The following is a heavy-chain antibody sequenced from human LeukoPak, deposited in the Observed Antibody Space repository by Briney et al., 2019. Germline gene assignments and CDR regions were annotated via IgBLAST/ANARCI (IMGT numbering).Heavy chain of an antibody. CDR1: GFTFSNYF. Sequence: GGSLRLSCAASGFTFSNYFMHWVRQGPGKGLVWVSRINLDGSSTMYADFVKGRFTISRDNAKNTLYLQMNSLRVEDTALYYCTRGSDGGRNYDFDYWGQGTLVTVSS. J-gene: IGHJ4*02. CDR2: INLDGSST. CDR3: TRGSDGGRNYDFDY. V-gene: IGHV3-74*03. D-gene: IGHD1-26*01.